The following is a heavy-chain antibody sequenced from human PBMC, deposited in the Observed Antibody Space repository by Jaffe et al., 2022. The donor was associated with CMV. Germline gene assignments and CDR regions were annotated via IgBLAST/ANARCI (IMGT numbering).Heavy chain of an antibody. CDR2: INSSGNT. J-gene: IGHJ4*02. V-gene: IGHV4-34*01. CDR3: ARPRLAVRSPLAY. D-gene: IGHD6-19*01. CDR1: GGFFSGYY. Sequence: QVQLQQWGAGLLKPSETLSLTCTVSGGFFSGYYWTWIRQSPGKGLEWIGEINSSGNTNYNPSLKSRVIMSIDTSKSQFSLNLTSVSAADTAVYYCARPRLAVRSPLAYWGQGTLVSVSS.